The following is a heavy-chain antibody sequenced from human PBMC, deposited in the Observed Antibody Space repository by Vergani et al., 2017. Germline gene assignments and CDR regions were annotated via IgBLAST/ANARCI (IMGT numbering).Heavy chain of an antibody. CDR1: GGSFSGYY. CDR2: INHSGST. V-gene: IGHV4-34*01. Sequence: QVQLQQWGAGLLKPSETLSLTCAVYGGSFSGYYWSWIRQPPGKGLEWIGEINHSGSTNYNPSLKSRVTISVDTSKNQFSLKLSAVTAADTAVYYCARGQKRSTSYIPGVYNYYYYMDVWGKGTTVTVSS. J-gene: IGHJ6*03. CDR3: ARGQKRSTSYIPGVYNYYYYMDV. D-gene: IGHD2-2*01.